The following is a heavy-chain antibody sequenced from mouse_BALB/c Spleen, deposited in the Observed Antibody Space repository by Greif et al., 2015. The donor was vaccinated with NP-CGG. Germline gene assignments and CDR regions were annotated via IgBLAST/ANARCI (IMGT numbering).Heavy chain of an antibody. CDR3: PDGAY. CDR2: IDPENGDT. J-gene: IGHJ3*01. V-gene: IGHV14-4*02. CDR1: GFNIKDYY. Sequence: VQLQQSGAELVRSGASVKLSCTASGFNIKDYYMHWVKQRPEQGLEWIGWIDPENGDTEYAPKFQGKATMTADTSSNTAYLHRSSLTSEDTAVYYCPDGAYWGQGTLVTVSA.